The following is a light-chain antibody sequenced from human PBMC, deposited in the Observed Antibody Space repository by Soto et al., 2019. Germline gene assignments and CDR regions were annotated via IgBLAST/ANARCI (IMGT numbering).Light chain of an antibody. CDR3: SSFKSRITYV. J-gene: IGLJ1*01. Sequence: QSVLTQPASVSGSPGQSITISCTGTSSDVGGYNSVSWYRQDPGKAPKLMIYDVTNRPSGVSNRFSGSKSGNTASLTISGLQAEEEAAYYCSSFKSRITYVFGTGTKVTVL. CDR1: SSDVGGYNS. CDR2: DVT. V-gene: IGLV2-14*01.